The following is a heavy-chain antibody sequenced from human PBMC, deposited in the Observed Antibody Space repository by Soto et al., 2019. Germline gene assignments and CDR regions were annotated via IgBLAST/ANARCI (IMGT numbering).Heavy chain of an antibody. CDR2: ISSSSYYI. J-gene: IGHJ4*02. Sequence: GGSLRLSCAASGFTFSTYSMNWVRQAPGKGLEWVSSISSSSYYIYYADSVKGRFTISRDNAKNSLFLQMNSRRAEDTAVYYCARERGSCTSSSCFGSPDYWGQGTLVTVSS. CDR3: ARERGSCTSSSCFGSPDY. D-gene: IGHD2-2*01. V-gene: IGHV3-21*01. CDR1: GFTFSTYS.